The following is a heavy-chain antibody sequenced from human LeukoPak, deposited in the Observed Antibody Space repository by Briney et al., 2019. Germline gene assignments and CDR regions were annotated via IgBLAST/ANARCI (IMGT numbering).Heavy chain of an antibody. CDR2: IYTSGST. J-gene: IGHJ3*02. V-gene: IGHV4-61*02. CDR3: ARAGHYYGSGSYYNVEAFDI. D-gene: IGHD3-10*01. Sequence: PSHTLSLTCTVSGGSISSGSYYWSWIRQPAGTGLEWIGRIYTSGSTNYNPSPKSGTTISLDTSKNQFSLKLSSVTAADTAVYYCARAGHYYGSGSYYNVEAFDIWGQGTMVTVSS. CDR1: GGSISSGSYY.